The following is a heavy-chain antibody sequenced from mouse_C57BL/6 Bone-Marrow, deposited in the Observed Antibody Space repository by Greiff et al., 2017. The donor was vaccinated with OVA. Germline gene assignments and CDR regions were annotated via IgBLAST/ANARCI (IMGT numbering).Heavy chain of an antibody. V-gene: IGHV1-78*01. CDR3: ATYSNYVGGAMDY. CDR2: IYPRDGST. CDR1: GYTFTDHT. D-gene: IGHD2-5*01. Sequence: VKLMESDAELVKPGASVKISCKVSGYTFTDHTIHWMKQRPEQGLEWIGYIYPRDGSTKYNEKFKGKATLTADKSSSTAYMQLNSLTSEDSAVYFCATYSNYVGGAMDYWGQGTSVTVSS. J-gene: IGHJ4*01.